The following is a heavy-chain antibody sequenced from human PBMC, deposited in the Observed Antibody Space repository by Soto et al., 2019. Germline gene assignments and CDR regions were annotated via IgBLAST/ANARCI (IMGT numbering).Heavy chain of an antibody. CDR1: GFTFSSYA. CDR2: ISYDGSNK. Sequence: GGSLRLSCAASGFTFSSYAMHWVRQAPGKGLEWVTVISYDGSNKFYADSVKGRFTISRDNSKNTLYLQMNSLRPEDTAVYYCASPLDPHSGNYLPQLDYWGQGTLVTVSS. CDR3: ASPLDPHSGNYLPQLDY. V-gene: IGHV3-30-3*01. D-gene: IGHD1-26*01. J-gene: IGHJ4*02.